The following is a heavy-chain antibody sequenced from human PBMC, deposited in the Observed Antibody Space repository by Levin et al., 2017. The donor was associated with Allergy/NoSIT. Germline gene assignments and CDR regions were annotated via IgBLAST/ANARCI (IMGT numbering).Heavy chain of an antibody. CDR3: ARDLSGYDF. CDR2: ICSSGGT. D-gene: IGHD5-12*01. Sequence: SSETLSLTCSVSAGSISGFCWSWIRQPPGKRPEWIGYICSSGGTNYNPSLRSRVTMSVDTSKKQFSLRLTSVSAADTAVYYCARDLSGYDFWGQGILVTVSS. J-gene: IGHJ4*02. CDR1: AGSISGFC. V-gene: IGHV4-59*01.